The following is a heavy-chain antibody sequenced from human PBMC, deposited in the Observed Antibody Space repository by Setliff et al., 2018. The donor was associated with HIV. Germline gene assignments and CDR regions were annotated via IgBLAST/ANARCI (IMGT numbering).Heavy chain of an antibody. CDR3: AARNSGNPTRHFDY. V-gene: IGHV4-38-2*01. CDR1: GYSISNGYY. D-gene: IGHD3-10*01. Sequence: SETLSLTCALSGYSISNGYYWGWIRQPSGKGLEWIGSIYHSGSTFYNPSLRSRVTISVDTSQDHFSLRLTSVTAADTAVYYCAARNSGNPTRHFDYWGQGTLVTVSS. CDR2: IYHSGST. J-gene: IGHJ4*02.